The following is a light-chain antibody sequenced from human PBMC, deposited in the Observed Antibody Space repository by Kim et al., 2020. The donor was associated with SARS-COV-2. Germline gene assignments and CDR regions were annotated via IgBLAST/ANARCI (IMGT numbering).Light chain of an antibody. CDR1: RSNIGSNV. CDR2: SND. J-gene: IGLJ3*02. CDR3: AAWDDSLNGSV. Sequence: QSVLTKPPSASGTPGQRVTISCSGSRSNIGSNVVNWYQQLPGTAPKLLIYSNDYRPSGVPDRFSGSKSGTSASLDISGLQSEDEADYYCAAWDDSLNGSVFGGGTKVTVL. V-gene: IGLV1-44*01.